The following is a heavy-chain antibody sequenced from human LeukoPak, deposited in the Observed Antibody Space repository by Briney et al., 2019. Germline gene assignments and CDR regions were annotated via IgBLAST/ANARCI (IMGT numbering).Heavy chain of an antibody. Sequence: GGSLRLSCAASGFTFNTYGIHWVRQAPGKGLEWVAFIRYDGSNKYYADSVKGRFTISRDNSKNTLYLQMNSLRAEDTAVYYCAKSGYSYGYSFDYWGQGTLVTVSS. J-gene: IGHJ4*02. CDR1: GFTFNTYG. V-gene: IGHV3-30*02. CDR2: IRYDGSNK. CDR3: AKSGYSYGYSFDY. D-gene: IGHD5-18*01.